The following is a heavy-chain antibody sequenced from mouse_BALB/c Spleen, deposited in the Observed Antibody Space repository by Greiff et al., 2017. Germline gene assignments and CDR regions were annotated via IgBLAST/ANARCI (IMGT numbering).Heavy chain of an antibody. J-gene: IGHJ4*01. CDR3: ARAQGLLYYYAMDY. CDR2: IWAGGST. Sequence: VMLVESGPGLVAPSQSLSITCTVSGFSLTSYGVHWVRQPPGKGLEWLGVIWAGGSTNYNSALMSRLSISKDNSKSQVFLKMNSLQTDDTAMYYCARAQGLLYYYAMDYWGQGTSVTVSS. D-gene: IGHD3-3*01. V-gene: IGHV2-9*02. CDR1: GFSLTSYG.